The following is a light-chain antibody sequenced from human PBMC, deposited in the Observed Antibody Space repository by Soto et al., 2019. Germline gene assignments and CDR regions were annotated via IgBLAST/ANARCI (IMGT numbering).Light chain of an antibody. CDR1: QSISTW. V-gene: IGKV1-5*01. CDR2: DAS. CDR3: QQYNTYPYT. Sequence: DIQMNQSPSTVSASVGSRVTITSRASQSISTWLAWYQQKPGKAPNLLIYDASTLESGGPPGFSGSGSGTEFTLTISSLQHDDSATYFCQQYNTYPYTFGQGTRLEIK. J-gene: IGKJ5*01.